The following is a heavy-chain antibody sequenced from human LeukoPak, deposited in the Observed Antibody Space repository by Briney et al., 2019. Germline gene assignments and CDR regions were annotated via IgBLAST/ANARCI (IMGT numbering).Heavy chain of an antibody. CDR1: GFIFSTYW. J-gene: IGHJ4*02. V-gene: IGHV3-74*01. D-gene: IGHD6-13*01. Sequence: GGSLRLSCAASGFIFSTYWMHWVSQAPGQGLVWVSRMNTDGSTTTYADSVKGRFTISRDNAKNTLYLQMNRLRAEDTAVYYCARGGLVAASDYWGQGTLGTVSS. CDR3: ARGGLVAASDY. CDR2: MNTDGSTT.